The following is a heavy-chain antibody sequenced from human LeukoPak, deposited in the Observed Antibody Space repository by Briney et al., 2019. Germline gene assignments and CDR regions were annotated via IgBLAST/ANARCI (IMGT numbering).Heavy chain of an antibody. CDR2: IYYSGST. V-gene: IGHV4-39*07. CDR1: GGSISSSSYY. D-gene: IGHD6-25*01. J-gene: IGHJ6*03. CDR3: ARRRLYYYYYMDV. Sequence: PSETLSLTCTVSGGSISSSSYYWGWIRQPPGKGLEWIGSIYYSGSTYYNPSLKSRVTISVDTSKNQFSLKLSSVTAADTAVYYCARRRLYYYYYMDVWGKGTTVTVSS.